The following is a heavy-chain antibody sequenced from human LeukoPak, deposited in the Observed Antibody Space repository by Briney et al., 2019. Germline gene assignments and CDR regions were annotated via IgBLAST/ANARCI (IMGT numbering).Heavy chain of an antibody. CDR1: GYTLTELS. Sequence: ASVTVSCKVSGYTLTELSMHWVRQAPGKGLEWMGGIDPEDGETIYAQKFQGRVTMTEDTSTDTAYMELSSLRSEDTAVYYCATDQGRGAAAGLFDYWGQGTLVTVSS. CDR3: ATDQGRGAAAGLFDY. J-gene: IGHJ4*02. D-gene: IGHD6-13*01. CDR2: IDPEDGET. V-gene: IGHV1-24*01.